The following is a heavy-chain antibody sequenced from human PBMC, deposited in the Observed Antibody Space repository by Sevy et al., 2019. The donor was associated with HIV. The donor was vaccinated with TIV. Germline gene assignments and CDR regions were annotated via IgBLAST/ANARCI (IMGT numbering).Heavy chain of an antibody. D-gene: IGHD3-16*01. CDR3: ARGRGGEFDY. Sequence: GGSLRLSCAASGFTFSDHYMDWVRQAPGKGLEWVGRTRNKANSYTTEYAPSVKGRFTISRDDSKNTRYLQMNSQKTENTAVCYCARGRGGEFDYWGQGALVTVSS. CDR2: TRNKANSYTT. CDR1: GFTFSDHY. V-gene: IGHV3-72*01. J-gene: IGHJ4*02.